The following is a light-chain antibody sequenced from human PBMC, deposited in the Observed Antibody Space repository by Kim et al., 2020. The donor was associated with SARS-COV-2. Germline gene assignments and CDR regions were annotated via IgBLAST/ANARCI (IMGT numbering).Light chain of an antibody. V-gene: IGLV3-19*01. Sequence: ALGQTVRITCQGDSLRSYYATWYQKKPGQAPILVIYGKNNRPSGIPDRFSGSSSGNTASLTITGTQAGDEADYYCNSRYSNDNVVFGGGTKLTVL. CDR3: NSRYSNDNVV. J-gene: IGLJ2*01. CDR2: GKN. CDR1: SLRSYY.